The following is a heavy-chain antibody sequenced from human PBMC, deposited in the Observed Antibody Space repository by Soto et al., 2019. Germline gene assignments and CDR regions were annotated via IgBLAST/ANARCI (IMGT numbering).Heavy chain of an antibody. D-gene: IGHD3-16*02. CDR3: ATDGDDYVWGSYRYFFDY. Sequence: SVKVSCKASGGTFSSYAISWVRQAPGQGLEWMEGIIPIFGTANYAQKFQGRVTITADKSTSTAYMELSSLRSEDTAVYYCATDGDDYVWGSYRYFFDYWGQGTLVTVSS. J-gene: IGHJ4*02. CDR1: GGTFSSYA. V-gene: IGHV1-69*06. CDR2: IIPIFGTA.